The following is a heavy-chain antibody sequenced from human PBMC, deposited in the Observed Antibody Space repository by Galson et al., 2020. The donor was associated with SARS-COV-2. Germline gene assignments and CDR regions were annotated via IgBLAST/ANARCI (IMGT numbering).Heavy chain of an antibody. CDR1: GFTFSSYN. V-gene: IGHV3-48*02. CDR3: ARTNSGYYFDYFDY. D-gene: IGHD3-22*01. Sequence: TGGSLRLSCAASGFTFSSYNMNWVRQAPGKGLEWVSYISSSSSTIYYADSVKGRFTMSRDNAKNSLYLQMNSLRDEDTAVYYCARTNSGYYFDYFDYWGQGTLVTVSS. CDR2: ISSSSSTI. J-gene: IGHJ4*02.